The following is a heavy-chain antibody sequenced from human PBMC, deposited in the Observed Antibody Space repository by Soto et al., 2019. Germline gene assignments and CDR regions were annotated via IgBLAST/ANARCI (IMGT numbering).Heavy chain of an antibody. J-gene: IGHJ4*02. Sequence: QVQLQESGPGLVKPSQTLSLTCTVSGGSISSDGYYWSWIRQQPGKGLEWIGYIYYSGSTYYNPSLKSRVTISLDTSENQFSLKLTSVTAADTAVYYCAHSSGYCFDYWGQGTPVTVSS. CDR1: GGSISSDGYY. CDR3: AHSSGYCFDY. V-gene: IGHV4-31*03. D-gene: IGHD3-22*01. CDR2: IYYSGST.